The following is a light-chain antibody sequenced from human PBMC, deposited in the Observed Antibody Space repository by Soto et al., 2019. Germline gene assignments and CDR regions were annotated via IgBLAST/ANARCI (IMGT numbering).Light chain of an antibody. J-gene: IGKJ2*01. CDR3: QHYDSLPYA. CDR1: QDISNF. CDR2: DAS. Sequence: DLQMTQSPSSLSASVGDRVTITCQASQDISNFLNWYQQKPGKAPKLLIFDASNLETGVPSRFSGSGSGTDFTFTISSLQPEDFALYFCQHYDSLPYALGQGTKLEI. V-gene: IGKV1-33*01.